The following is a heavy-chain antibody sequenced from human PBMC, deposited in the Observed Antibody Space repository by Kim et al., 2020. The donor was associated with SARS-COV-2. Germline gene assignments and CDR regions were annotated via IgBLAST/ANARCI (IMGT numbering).Heavy chain of an antibody. D-gene: IGHD3-10*01. CDR2: INAGNGNT. V-gene: IGHV1-3*01. J-gene: IGHJ6*02. CDR3: ARGRGGGTLLWFGEYGMDV. CDR1: GYTFTSYA. Sequence: ASVKVSCKASGYTFTSYAMHWVRQAPGQRLEWMGWINAGNGNTKYSQKFQGRVTITRDTSASTAYMELSSLRSEDTAVYYCARGRGGGTLLWFGEYGMDVRGQGTTVTVSS.